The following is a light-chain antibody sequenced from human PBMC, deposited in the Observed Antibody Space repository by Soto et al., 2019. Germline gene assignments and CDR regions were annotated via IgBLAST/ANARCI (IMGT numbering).Light chain of an antibody. J-gene: IGKJ1*01. Sequence: AIHLTQSPSSLSASVGDRVTITCRASQGIRPYLAWYQQKPGKPPKLLIYAASTLQSGVPPRFSGSGSGTDFTLAISSLQPEDSATYYCLQDINYPLTFGQGTKVDIK. CDR3: LQDINYPLT. CDR2: AAS. CDR1: QGIRPY. V-gene: IGKV1-6*01.